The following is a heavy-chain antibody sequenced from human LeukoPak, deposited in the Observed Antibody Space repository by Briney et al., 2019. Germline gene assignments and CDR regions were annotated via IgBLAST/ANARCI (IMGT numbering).Heavy chain of an antibody. J-gene: IGHJ3*02. D-gene: IGHD3-3*01. CDR3: ARGVYYDFWSGYHEHAFDI. CDR2: IYTSGST. Sequence: SETLSLTCTVSGGSISSGSYYWSWIRQPAGKGLEWIGRIYTSGSTNYNPSLKSRVTMSVDTSKNQFSLKLSSVTAADTAVYYCARGVYYDFWSGYHEHAFDIWGQGTMVTVSS. CDR1: GGSISSGSYY. V-gene: IGHV4-61*02.